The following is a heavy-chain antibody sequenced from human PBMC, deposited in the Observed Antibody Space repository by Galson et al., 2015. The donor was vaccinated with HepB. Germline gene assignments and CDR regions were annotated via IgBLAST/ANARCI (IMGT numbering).Heavy chain of an antibody. CDR3: ARVGGSGSYYPPYYYYYMDV. J-gene: IGHJ6*03. V-gene: IGHV1-8*01. D-gene: IGHD3-10*01. Sequence: SVKVSCKASGYTFTSYDINWVRQATGQGLEWMGWMNPNSGNTGYAQKFQGRVTMTRNTSISTAYMELSSLRSEDTAVYYCARVGGSGSYYPPYYYYYMDVWGKGTTVTVSS. CDR1: GYTFTSYD. CDR2: MNPNSGNT.